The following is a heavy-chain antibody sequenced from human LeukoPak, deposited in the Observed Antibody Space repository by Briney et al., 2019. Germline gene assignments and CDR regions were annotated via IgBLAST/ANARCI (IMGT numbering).Heavy chain of an antibody. CDR1: GGSISSYY. Sequence: SETLSLTCTVSGGSISSYYWSWNRQPPGKGLEWIGYIYYSGSTNYNPSLKSRVTISVDTSKNQFSLRLSSVTAADTAVYYCARHSYGTFDYWGQGTLVTVSS. V-gene: IGHV4-59*08. J-gene: IGHJ4*02. CDR2: IYYSGST. CDR3: ARHSYGTFDY. D-gene: IGHD5-18*01.